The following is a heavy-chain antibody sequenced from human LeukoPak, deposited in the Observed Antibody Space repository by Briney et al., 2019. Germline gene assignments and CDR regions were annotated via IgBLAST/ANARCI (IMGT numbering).Heavy chain of an antibody. CDR2: IYYSGST. Sequence: PSETLSLTCTVSGGSISSHYWSWIRQPPGKGLEWIGHIYYSGSTNYNPSLKSRVTISVDTSKNQFSLKLSSVTAADTAVYYCARDHPYYFDYWGQGTLVTVSS. J-gene: IGHJ4*02. V-gene: IGHV4-59*11. CDR1: GGSISSHY. CDR3: ARDHPYYFDY.